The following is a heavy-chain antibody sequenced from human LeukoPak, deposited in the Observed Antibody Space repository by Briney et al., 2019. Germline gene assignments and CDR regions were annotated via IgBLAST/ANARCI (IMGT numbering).Heavy chain of an antibody. V-gene: IGHV3-43*02. CDR3: ASSVSYYGSGRPNDY. D-gene: IGHD3-10*01. J-gene: IGHJ4*02. Sequence: PGGSLRLSCAASGFTFDDYAMHWVRQAPGKGLEWVSLISGDGGSTYYADSVKGRFTISRDNSKNSLYLQMNSLRTEDTALCYCASSVSYYGSGRPNDYWGQGTLVTVSS. CDR2: ISGDGGST. CDR1: GFTFDDYA.